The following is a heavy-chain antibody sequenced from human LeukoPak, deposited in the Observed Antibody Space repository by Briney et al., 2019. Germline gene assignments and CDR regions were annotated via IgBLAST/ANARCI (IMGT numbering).Heavy chain of an antibody. V-gene: IGHV1-3*01. CDR3: ARFRGAFDI. J-gene: IGHJ3*02. Sequence: KFQGRVTITRDTSAITAYLELTSLKSDDTAVYYCARFRGAFDIWGQGTMVTVSS.